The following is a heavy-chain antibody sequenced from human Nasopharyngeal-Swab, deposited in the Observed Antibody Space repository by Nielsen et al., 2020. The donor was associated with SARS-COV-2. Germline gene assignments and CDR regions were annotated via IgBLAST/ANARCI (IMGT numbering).Heavy chain of an antibody. CDR2: VNSDGSRP. J-gene: IGHJ4*02. CDR3: ARASIAAAGTQDY. V-gene: IGHV3-74*01. CDR1: GFTFSNYW. Sequence: GQSLKISCAASGFTFSNYWMHWVRQAPGKGLEWVARVNSDGSRPSYADSVKGRVTLSRDNAKNTLFLQMHSLGAEDTAMYYCARASIAAAGTQDYWGQGTLVTVSS. D-gene: IGHD6-13*01.